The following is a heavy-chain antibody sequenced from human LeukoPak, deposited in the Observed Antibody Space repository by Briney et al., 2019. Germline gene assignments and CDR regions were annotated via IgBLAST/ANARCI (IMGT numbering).Heavy chain of an antibody. CDR3: ASPPSSGDDY. V-gene: IGHV3-11*06. CDR2: ISSSSSYI. CDR1: GFTFSDYY. Sequence: GGSLRLSCAASGFTFSDYYMSWIRQAPGKGLEWVSSISSSSSYIYYADSVKGRFTISRDNAKNSLYLQMNSLRAEDTAVYYCASPPSSGDDYWGQGTLVTVSS. J-gene: IGHJ4*02. D-gene: IGHD3-10*01.